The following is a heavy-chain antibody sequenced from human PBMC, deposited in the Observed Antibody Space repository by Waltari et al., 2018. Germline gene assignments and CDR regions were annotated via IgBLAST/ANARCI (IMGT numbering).Heavy chain of an antibody. J-gene: IGHJ3*02. CDR1: GGIFTNYA. CDR2: TIPIFGTA. V-gene: IGHV1-69*05. Sequence: QVQLVQSGAEVKRPGSSVKVSCRASGGIFTNYAISWVRQGPGQGLEWMGGTIPIFGTANSAQKFQGRLTITSDESTSTAYMELSSLRPEDTAVYFCARDLGAMKVTSALEIWGQGTRVTVSS. CDR3: ARDLGAMKVTSALEI. D-gene: IGHD3-10*01.